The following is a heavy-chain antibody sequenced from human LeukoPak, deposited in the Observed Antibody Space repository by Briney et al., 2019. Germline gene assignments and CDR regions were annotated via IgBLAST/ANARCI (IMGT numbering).Heavy chain of an antibody. J-gene: IGHJ4*02. CDR2: INSDGSST. CDR1: GFTFSSYW. V-gene: IGHV3-74*01. Sequence: GGSLRLSCAASGFTFSSYWMHWVRQAPGKGLVWVSRINSDGSSTSYADSVKGRFTISRDNAKNSLYLQMNSLRAEDTALYYCARDGLSGSYYFDYWGQGTLVTVSS. CDR3: ARDGLSGSYYFDY. D-gene: IGHD1-26*01.